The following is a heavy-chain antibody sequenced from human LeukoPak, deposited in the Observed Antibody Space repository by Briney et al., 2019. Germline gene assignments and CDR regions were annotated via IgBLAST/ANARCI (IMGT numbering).Heavy chain of an antibody. CDR2: ISGSSGII. D-gene: IGHD5-12*01. CDR3: VKDRKPDSRYNFDY. Sequence: GGSLRFSCAASGFTFSSYSMNWVRQAPGKGLEWVSYISGSSGIIDYADSVRGRFTISRDNSKNTLYLQMNSLRAEDTATYFCVKDRKPDSRYNFDYWGRRTLVTVSS. J-gene: IGHJ4*02. V-gene: IGHV3-48*01. CDR1: GFTFSSYS.